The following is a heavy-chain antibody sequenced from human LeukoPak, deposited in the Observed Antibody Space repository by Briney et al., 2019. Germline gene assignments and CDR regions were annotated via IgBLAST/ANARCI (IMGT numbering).Heavy chain of an antibody. Sequence: ASVKASCKASGYTFTGYYMHWVRQAPGQGLEWMGWINPNSGGTNYAQKFQGRVTMTRDTSISTAYMELSRLRSDDTAVYYCAREYYYGSGSSWFDPWGQGTLVTVSS. CDR3: AREYYYGSGSSWFDP. D-gene: IGHD3-10*01. CDR2: INPNSGGT. CDR1: GYTFTGYY. V-gene: IGHV1-2*02. J-gene: IGHJ5*02.